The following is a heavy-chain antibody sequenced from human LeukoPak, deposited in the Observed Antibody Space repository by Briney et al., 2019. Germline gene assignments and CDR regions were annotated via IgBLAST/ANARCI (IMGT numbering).Heavy chain of an antibody. CDR2: ISSSSSYI. D-gene: IGHD3-10*01. CDR3: ARDRGSGSYPDAFDI. V-gene: IGHV3-21*01. Sequence: GGSLRLSCAASGFTLSSYSMNWVRQAPGKGLEWVSSISSSSSYIYYADSVKGRFTISRDNAKNSLYLQMNSLRAEDTAAYYCARDRGSGSYPDAFDIWGQGTMVTVSS. CDR1: GFTLSSYS. J-gene: IGHJ3*02.